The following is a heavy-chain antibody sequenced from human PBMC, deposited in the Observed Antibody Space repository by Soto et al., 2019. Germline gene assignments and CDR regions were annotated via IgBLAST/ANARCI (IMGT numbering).Heavy chain of an antibody. CDR3: ARHGVFLDAFDI. Sequence: GESLKISCKGSGYSFTSYWISWVRQMPGKGLEWTGRIDPSDSYTNYSPSFQGHVTISADKSISTAYLQWSSLKASDTAMYYCARHGVFLDAFDIWGQGTMVTVSS. CDR2: IDPSDSYT. J-gene: IGHJ3*02. V-gene: IGHV5-10-1*01. CDR1: GYSFTSYW. D-gene: IGHD2-21*01.